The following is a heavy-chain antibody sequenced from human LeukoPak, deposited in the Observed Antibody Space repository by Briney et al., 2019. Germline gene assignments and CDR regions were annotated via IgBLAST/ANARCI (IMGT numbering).Heavy chain of an antibody. CDR2: IYYSGST. CDR1: GGSISSYY. D-gene: IGHD2-2*01. V-gene: IGHV4-59*01. Sequence: SETLSLTCTVSGGSISSYYWSWIRQPPGKGLEWIGYIYYSGSTNYNPSLKSRVTISVDTSKNQFSLKLSSVTAADTAVYYCARDRTMPRGSHYYYYMDVWGKGTTVTIS. J-gene: IGHJ6*03. CDR3: ARDRTMPRGSHYYYYMDV.